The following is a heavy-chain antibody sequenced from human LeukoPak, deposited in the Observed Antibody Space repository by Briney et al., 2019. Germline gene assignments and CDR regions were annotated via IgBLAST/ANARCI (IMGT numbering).Heavy chain of an antibody. Sequence: GGSLRLSCTAAGFTFDDYGMSRVRQIPGKGLEWVAGITWNGGSTDYAVSVRGRFTISRDNAKKSVYLLMNSLRAEHTAVYYCARVRNAFDIWGQGTMVTVSS. CDR3: ARVRNAFDI. CDR2: ITWNGGST. D-gene: IGHD4-17*01. V-gene: IGHV3-20*04. J-gene: IGHJ3*02. CDR1: GFTFDDYG.